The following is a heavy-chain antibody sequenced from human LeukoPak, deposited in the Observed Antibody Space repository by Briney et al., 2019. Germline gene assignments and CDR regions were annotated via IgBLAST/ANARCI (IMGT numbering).Heavy chain of an antibody. Sequence: PGGSLRLSCAAAGFIFSASGMNWVRQAPGKGLEWVANIKQDGSEKYYVDSVKGRFTISRDNAKNSLYLQMNTLRADDTAVYYSARESIAAADHYFDYWGQGTLVTVSS. D-gene: IGHD6-13*01. V-gene: IGHV3-7*01. J-gene: IGHJ4*02. CDR3: ARESIAAADHYFDY. CDR2: IKQDGSEK. CDR1: GFIFSASG.